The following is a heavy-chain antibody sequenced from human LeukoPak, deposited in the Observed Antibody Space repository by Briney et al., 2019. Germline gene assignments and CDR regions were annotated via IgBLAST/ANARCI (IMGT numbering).Heavy chain of an antibody. V-gene: IGHV1-2*02. J-gene: IGHJ4*02. CDR2: INPNSGGT. CDR3: ARDHIVGATSFDY. Sequence: GASVKVSCKASGYTFTSYYMHWVRQAPGQGLEWMGWINPNSGGTNYAQKFQGRVTMTRDTSISTAYMELSRLRSDDTAVYYCARDHIVGATSFDYWGQGTLVTVSS. CDR1: GYTFTSYY. D-gene: IGHD1-26*01.